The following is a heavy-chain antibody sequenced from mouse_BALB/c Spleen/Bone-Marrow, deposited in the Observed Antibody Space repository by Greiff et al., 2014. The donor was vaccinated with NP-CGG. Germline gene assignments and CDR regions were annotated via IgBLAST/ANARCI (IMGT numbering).Heavy chain of an antibody. CDR2: ISDGGGYT. Sequence: EVHLVESGGGLVKPGGSLKLSCVASGFTFSDYYMYWVRQTPEKRLEWVATISDGGGYTYYPDSVWGRFTISRDNAKNNLYLQMSSLKSEDTAMYYCARSGERYGAMDYWGQGTSVNVFS. CDR1: GFTFSDYY. D-gene: IGHD2-10*02. CDR3: ARSGERYGAMDY. V-gene: IGHV5-4*02. J-gene: IGHJ4*01.